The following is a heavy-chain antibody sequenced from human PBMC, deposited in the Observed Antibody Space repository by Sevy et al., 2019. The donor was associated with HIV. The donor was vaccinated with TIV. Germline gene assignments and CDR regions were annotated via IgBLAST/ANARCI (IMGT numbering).Heavy chain of an antibody. V-gene: IGHV3-23*01. CDR2: ISGSGGIT. CDR3: AKLVDIVVVVAASAGYFDY. Sequence: GGSLRLSCAASGFTFSSYAMSWVRQAPGKGLEWVSAISGSGGITYYADSVKGRFTISRDNSKNTLYLQMNSLRAEDTAVYYCAKLVDIVVVVAASAGYFDYWGQGTLVTVSS. CDR1: GFTFSSYA. J-gene: IGHJ4*02. D-gene: IGHD2-15*01.